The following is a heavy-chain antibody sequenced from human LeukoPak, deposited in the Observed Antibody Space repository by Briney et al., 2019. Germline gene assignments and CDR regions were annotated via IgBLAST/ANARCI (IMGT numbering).Heavy chain of an antibody. V-gene: IGHV4-39*01. Sequence: KPSETLSLTCSVSGDSIGRSDSYWDWIRQPPGKGLEGIGTIYYSGRTYYSPSLKSRVTMSVDTSKNQFSLNLRSVTAADTATFYCARRRYFDGSGYLDWGQGTLLSVSS. CDR1: GDSIGRSDSY. J-gene: IGHJ1*01. D-gene: IGHD3-22*01. CDR3: ARRRYFDGSGYLD. CDR2: IYYSGRT.